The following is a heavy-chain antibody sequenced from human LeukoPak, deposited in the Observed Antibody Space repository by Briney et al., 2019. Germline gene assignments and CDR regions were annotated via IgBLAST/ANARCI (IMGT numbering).Heavy chain of an antibody. Sequence: REESVKISCKGSGYSFTSYWIGWVRQMPGKGLEWMGIIYSGDSDTRYSPSFRGQVTISADKSISTAYLQWSSLKASDTATYYCARHVGATEPLWYYYYYMDVWGKGTTVTVSS. V-gene: IGHV5-51*01. J-gene: IGHJ6*03. D-gene: IGHD1-26*01. CDR2: IYSGDSDT. CDR1: GYSFTSYW. CDR3: ARHVGATEPLWYYYYYMDV.